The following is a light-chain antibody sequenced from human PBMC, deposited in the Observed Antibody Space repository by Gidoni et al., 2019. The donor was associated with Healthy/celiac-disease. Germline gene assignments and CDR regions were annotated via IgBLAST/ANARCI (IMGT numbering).Light chain of an antibody. J-gene: IGKJ2*01. CDR3: KQYTNWPTYT. Sequence: EIVMTQSPANLSVSPGERATLSCRASQSVSSNLAWYQQKPGQDPRLLIYGASTRATGIPARVSGSGSGTEFTLTINSMQSEDFAVYYCKQYTNWPTYTFGQGTKLEIK. CDR1: QSVSSN. V-gene: IGKV3-15*01. CDR2: GAS.